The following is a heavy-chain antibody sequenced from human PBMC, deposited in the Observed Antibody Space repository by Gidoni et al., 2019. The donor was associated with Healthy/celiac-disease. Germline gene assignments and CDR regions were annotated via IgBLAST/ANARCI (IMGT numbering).Heavy chain of an antibody. Sequence: EVQLVESGGGLVQPGRSLRLSCAASGFTFDDYAMHWVRQAPGKGLEWVSGISWNSGSIGYADSVKGRFTISRDNAKNSLYLQMNSLRAEDTALYYCAKDLNSGIAAAGTYYYYGMDVWGQGTTVTVSS. D-gene: IGHD6-13*01. CDR2: ISWNSGSI. CDR1: GFTFDDYA. V-gene: IGHV3-9*01. CDR3: AKDLNSGIAAAGTYYYYGMDV. J-gene: IGHJ6*02.